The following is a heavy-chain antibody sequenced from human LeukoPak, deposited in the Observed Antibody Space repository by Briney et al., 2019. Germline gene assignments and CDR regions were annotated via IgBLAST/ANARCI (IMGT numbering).Heavy chain of an antibody. CDR3: AKSTYYDFWSGYYPGDY. CDR2: ISGSGGST. CDR1: GFTFSSYA. D-gene: IGHD3-3*01. Sequence: GGSLRLSCAASGFTFSSYAMSWVRQAPGKGLEWVSAISGSGGSTYYADSVKGRFTISRDNSKNTLYLQMNSLRAEDTAVYYCAKSTYYDFWSGYYPGDYWGQGTLVTVSS. J-gene: IGHJ4*02. V-gene: IGHV3-23*01.